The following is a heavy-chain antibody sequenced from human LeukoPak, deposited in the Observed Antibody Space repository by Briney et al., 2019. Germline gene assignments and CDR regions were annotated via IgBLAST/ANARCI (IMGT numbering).Heavy chain of an antibody. J-gene: IGHJ4*02. CDR2: IYYSGST. Sequence: SETLSLTCTVSGGSISSGGYYWSWTRHHPGEGLGWIGYIYYSGSTYYNPSLKSRVTISVDTSKNQFSQKLSSVTAADTAVYYCARVLAAAGTVDYWGQGTLVTVSS. CDR3: ARVLAAAGTVDY. CDR1: GGSISSGGYY. V-gene: IGHV4-31*03. D-gene: IGHD6-13*01.